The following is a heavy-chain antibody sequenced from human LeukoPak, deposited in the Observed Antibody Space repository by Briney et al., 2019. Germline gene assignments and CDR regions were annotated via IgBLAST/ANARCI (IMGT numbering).Heavy chain of an antibody. J-gene: IGHJ4*02. CDR3: ERTRSGWYVGFDC. D-gene: IGHD6-19*01. V-gene: IGHV1-2*02. CDR2: INPNSGGT. Sequence: ASVKVSCKASGYTFTGYYMNWVRQAPGQGLEWMGWINPNSGGTNFAQKFQGRVTMTRDTSISTAYMELSRLRSDDTAMYYCERTRSGWYVGFDCWGRGTLVAVSS. CDR1: GYTFTGYY.